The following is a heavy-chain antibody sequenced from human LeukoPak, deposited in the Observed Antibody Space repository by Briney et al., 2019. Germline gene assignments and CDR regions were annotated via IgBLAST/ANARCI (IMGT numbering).Heavy chain of an antibody. V-gene: IGHV5-51*01. Sequence: GESLKISCKGSGYRFTSYWIGWVRQMPGKGLEWMGIIYPSDSDTRYSPSFQGQVTISADKSISTAYLQWSSLKASDTAMYYCARHAIPSINYYDSSGPPYAFDIWGQGTMVTVSS. D-gene: IGHD3-22*01. CDR1: GYRFTSYW. J-gene: IGHJ3*02. CDR3: ARHAIPSINYYDSSGPPYAFDI. CDR2: IYPSDSDT.